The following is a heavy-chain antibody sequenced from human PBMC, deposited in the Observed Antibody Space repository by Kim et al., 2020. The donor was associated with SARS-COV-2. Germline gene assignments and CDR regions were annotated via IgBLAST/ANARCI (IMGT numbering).Heavy chain of an antibody. Sequence: GGSLRLSCAASGFTFSSYSMNWVRQAPGKGLEWVSSISSSSSYIYYTDSVNGRFTISRDNAKNSLYLQMNSLRAEDTAVYYCATLYCSSTSCPDYWGQGTLVTVSS. J-gene: IGHJ4*02. V-gene: IGHV3-21*01. CDR2: ISSSSSYI. D-gene: IGHD2-2*01. CDR3: ATLYCSSTSCPDY. CDR1: GFTFSSYS.